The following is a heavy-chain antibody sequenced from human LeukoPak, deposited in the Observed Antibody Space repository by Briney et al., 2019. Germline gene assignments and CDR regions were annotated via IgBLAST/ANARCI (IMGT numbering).Heavy chain of an antibody. CDR3: ARVKVGITYWFDP. D-gene: IGHD1-26*01. V-gene: IGHV3-66*01. CDR1: GFTVNYNY. J-gene: IGHJ5*02. CDR2: IYSGGST. Sequence: GGSLRLSCAASGFTVNYNYMSWVRQAPGKGLEWVAVIYSGGSTYYADSVKGRFTISRDDSKNTVCLQMNSLRVEDTAVYSCARVKVGITYWFDPWGEGTLGTVSS.